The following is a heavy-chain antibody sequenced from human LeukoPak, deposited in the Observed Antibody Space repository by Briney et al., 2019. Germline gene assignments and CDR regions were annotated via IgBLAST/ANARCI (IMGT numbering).Heavy chain of an antibody. CDR2: IDPRDSYT. V-gene: IGHV5-10-1*04. D-gene: IGHD3-10*01. CDR1: GYSFTKHW. J-gene: IGHJ5*02. Sequence: GESLKISCEGSGYSFTKHWISWVRQMPGKGLEWMGRIDPRDSYTNYSPSFQGQVTISADKSISTAYLQWSSLKASDTAMYYCARRYYGSGSYYNWFDPWGQGTLVTVSS. CDR3: ARRYYGSGSYYNWFDP.